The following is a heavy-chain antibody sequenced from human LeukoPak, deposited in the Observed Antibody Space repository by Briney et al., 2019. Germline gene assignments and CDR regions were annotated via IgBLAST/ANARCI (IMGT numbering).Heavy chain of an antibody. CDR3: ARGAARHTMIGQN. D-gene: IGHD3-22*01. CDR2: IYYSGST. Sequence: SETLSLTCTVSGGSISSSSYYWGWIRQPPGKGLEWIGSIYYSGSTYYNPSLESRVTISVDTSKNQFSLKLSSVTAADTAVYYCARGAARHTMIGQNWGQGTLVTVSS. J-gene: IGHJ4*02. CDR1: GGSISSSSYY. V-gene: IGHV4-39*07.